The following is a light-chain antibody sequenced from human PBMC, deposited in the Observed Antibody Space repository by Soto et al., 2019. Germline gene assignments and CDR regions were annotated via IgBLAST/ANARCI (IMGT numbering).Light chain of an antibody. CDR2: GAS. V-gene: IGKV3-15*01. Sequence: EILMAQSPGTLSVSPGQRVTLSCRTSQSVSSNLAWYQQKPGQAPRLLMYGASTRATNIPARFSGSGSGTEFTLTISSLQSEDFALYFCQQYLKWPLTFGGGTTVEIK. CDR1: QSVSSN. J-gene: IGKJ4*01. CDR3: QQYLKWPLT.